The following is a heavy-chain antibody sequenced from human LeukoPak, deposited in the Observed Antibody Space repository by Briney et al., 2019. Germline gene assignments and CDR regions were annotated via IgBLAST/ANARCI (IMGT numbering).Heavy chain of an antibody. CDR3: AREFPDYDSSGPYSGAFDI. CDR1: GGSISGYY. CDR2: IYHSGST. V-gene: IGHV4-30-2*01. D-gene: IGHD3-22*01. J-gene: IGHJ3*02. Sequence: PSETLSLTCTVSGGSISGYYWSWIRQPPGKGLEWIGCIYHSGSTYYNPSLKSRVTISVDRSKNQFSLKLSSVTAADTAVYYCAREFPDYDSSGPYSGAFDIWGQGTMVTVSS.